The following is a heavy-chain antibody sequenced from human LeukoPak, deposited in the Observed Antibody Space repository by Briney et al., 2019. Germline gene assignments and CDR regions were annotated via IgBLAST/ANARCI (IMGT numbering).Heavy chain of an antibody. D-gene: IGHD1-26*01. V-gene: IGHV4-59*01. J-gene: IGHJ4*02. CDR3: ARRYSGTSFDY. CDR2: IYYSGST. CDR1: GGSINSYY. Sequence: SETLSLTCTVSGGSINSYYWSWIRQPPGKGLEWIGYIYYSGSTNYNPSLKSRVTISVDTSKNQFSLKLSSVTGADTAVYYCARRYSGTSFDYWGQGTLVTVSS.